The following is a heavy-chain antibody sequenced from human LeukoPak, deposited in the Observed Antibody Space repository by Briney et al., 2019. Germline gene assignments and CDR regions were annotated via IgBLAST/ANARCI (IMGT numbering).Heavy chain of an antibody. D-gene: IGHD6-19*01. CDR3: ARAEWLVPDPVGDY. V-gene: IGHV1-2*02. Sequence: ASVKVSCKASGYTFTDYYIHWVRQAPGQGLECMGWINPNSGGTNYAQNFQGRVTMTRDTSISTAYMELSRLRSDDTAVYYCARAEWLVPDPVGDYWGQGTLVTVSS. CDR2: INPNSGGT. CDR1: GYTFTDYY. J-gene: IGHJ4*02.